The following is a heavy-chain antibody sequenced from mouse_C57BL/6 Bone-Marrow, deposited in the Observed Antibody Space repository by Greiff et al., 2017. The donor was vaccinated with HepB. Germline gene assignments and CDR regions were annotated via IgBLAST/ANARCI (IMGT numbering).Heavy chain of an antibody. V-gene: IGHV6-3*01. CDR1: GFTFSNYW. Sequence: DVMLVESGGGLVQPGGSMKLSCVASGFTFSNYWMNWVRQSPEKGLEWVAQIRLKSDNYATHYAESVKGRFTISRDDSKSSVYLQMNNLRAEDTGIYYCTGSTYYAMDYWGQGTSVTVSS. D-gene: IGHD5-1*01. CDR2: IRLKSDNYAT. J-gene: IGHJ4*01. CDR3: TGSTYYAMDY.